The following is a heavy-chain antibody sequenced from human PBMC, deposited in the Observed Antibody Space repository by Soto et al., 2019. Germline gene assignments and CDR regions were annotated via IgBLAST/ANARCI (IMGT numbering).Heavy chain of an antibody. CDR3: ARDPGVYCSSTSCYTGYYYYGMDV. V-gene: IGHV3-30-3*01. Sequence: PGGSLRLSCAASGFTFSSYAMHWVRQAPGKGLEWVAVISYDGSNKYYADSVKGRFTISRDNSKNTLYLQMNSLRAEDTAVYYCARDPGVYCSSTSCYTGYYYYGMDVWGQGTTVTVSS. D-gene: IGHD2-2*02. CDR2: ISYDGSNK. J-gene: IGHJ6*02. CDR1: GFTFSSYA.